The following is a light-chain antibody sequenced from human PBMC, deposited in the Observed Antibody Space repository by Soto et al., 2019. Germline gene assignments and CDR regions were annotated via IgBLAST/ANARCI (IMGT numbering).Light chain of an antibody. CDR2: DVS. J-gene: IGLJ1*01. CDR1: SSDVGGYNY. CDR3: CSHAGSYTHDV. V-gene: IGLV2-11*01. Sequence: QSALTQPRSVSGAPGQSVTISWTGTSSDVGGYNYVSWYQQHPGKAPKLMIYDVSKRPSGVPDRFSGSKSGNTASLTISGLQAEDEADYYCCSHAGSYTHDVFGTGTKLTVL.